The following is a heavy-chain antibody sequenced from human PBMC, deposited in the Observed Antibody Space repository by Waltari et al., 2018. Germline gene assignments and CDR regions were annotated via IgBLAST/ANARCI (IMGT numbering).Heavy chain of an antibody. J-gene: IGHJ4*02. CDR3: AKMRGGVTTAFDY. V-gene: IGHV3-23*04. Sequence: VQLVESGGVLVNPGGSLRLSCSASGFTFSSYAMGWVRQAPGEGLEWISSIGTSGATTYYVDSVKGRFANSRDNSHNTLYLQMNRLRAEDTATYYCAKMRGGVTTAFDYWGQGTLVTVSS. CDR1: GFTFSSYA. CDR2: IGTSGATT. D-gene: IGHD4-4*01.